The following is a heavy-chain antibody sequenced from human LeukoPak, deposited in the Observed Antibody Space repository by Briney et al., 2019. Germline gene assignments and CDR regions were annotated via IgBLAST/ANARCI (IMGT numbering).Heavy chain of an antibody. D-gene: IGHD3-10*01. Sequence: PGGSLRLSCAASGFNFRSYWMSWVRQAPGKGLGWVANIRQDGGEEYYVDSVKGRFTISRDNAKNSRYLQMDSLRAEDTAVYYCARGGMVRGVNFDYWGQGTLVTVSS. J-gene: IGHJ4*02. CDR2: IRQDGGEE. V-gene: IGHV3-7*01. CDR3: ARGGMVRGVNFDY. CDR1: GFNFRSYW.